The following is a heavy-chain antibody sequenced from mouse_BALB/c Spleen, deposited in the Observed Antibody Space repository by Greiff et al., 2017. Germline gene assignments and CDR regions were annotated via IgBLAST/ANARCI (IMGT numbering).Heavy chain of an antibody. Sequence: VQLQQSGAELVKPGASVKLSCTASGFNIKDTYMHWVKQRPEQGLEWIGRIDPANGNTKYDPKFQGKATITADTSSNTAYLQLSSLTSEDTAVYYCARTTATPYYFDDWGQGTTLTVSS. CDR1: GFNIKDTY. CDR3: ARTTATPYYFDD. CDR2: IDPANGNT. J-gene: IGHJ2*01. V-gene: IGHV14-3*02. D-gene: IGHD1-2*01.